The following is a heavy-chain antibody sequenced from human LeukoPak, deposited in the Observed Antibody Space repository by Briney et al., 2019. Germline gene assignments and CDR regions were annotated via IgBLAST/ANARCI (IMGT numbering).Heavy chain of an antibody. CDR1: GFTFRSYS. CDR2: ISSSSSYI. CDR3: ARAENSGRGGLDP. Sequence: GGSLRLSCAVSGFTFRSYSMNWVRQAPGKGLEWVSSISSSSSYIYSADSVKGRFTISRDNAKNSLYLDMSSLRADDTAVYYCARAENSGRGGLDPWGQGTLVTVSS. D-gene: IGHD2-15*01. J-gene: IGHJ5*02. V-gene: IGHV3-21*01.